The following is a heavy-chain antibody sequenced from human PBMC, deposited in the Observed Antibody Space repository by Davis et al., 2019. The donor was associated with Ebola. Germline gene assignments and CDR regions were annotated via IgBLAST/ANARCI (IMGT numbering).Heavy chain of an antibody. D-gene: IGHD4-17*01. V-gene: IGHV3-23*01. Sequence: PGGSLRLSCAASGFTFNNYVMSWVRQAPGKGLEWVSGVSGSGASKFYADSVKGRLTISRDNSKNMVYLQMNSLRAEDTAVYYCAKGPRDHGSVLFDYWGQGTLVTVSS. CDR2: VSGSGASK. CDR3: AKGPRDHGSVLFDY. CDR1: GFTFNNYV. J-gene: IGHJ4*02.